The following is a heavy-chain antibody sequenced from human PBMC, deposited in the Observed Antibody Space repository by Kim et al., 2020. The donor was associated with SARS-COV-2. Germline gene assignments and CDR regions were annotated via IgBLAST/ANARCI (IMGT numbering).Heavy chain of an antibody. D-gene: IGHD6-13*01. CDR3: ARVQVAKQQIVY. J-gene: IGHJ4*02. CDR1: GGSISSSSYY. Sequence: SETLSLTCTVSGGSISSSSYYWGWIRQPPGKGLEWIGSIYYSGSTYYNPSLKSRVTISVDTSKNQFSLKLSSVTAADTAVYYCARVQVAKQQIVYWGQGTLVTVSS. V-gene: IGHV4-39*07. CDR2: IYYSGST.